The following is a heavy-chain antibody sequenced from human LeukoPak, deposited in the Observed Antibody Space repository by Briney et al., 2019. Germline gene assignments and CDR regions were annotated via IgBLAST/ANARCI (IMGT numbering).Heavy chain of an antibody. CDR3: SRGPLFDP. CDR2: VNPNSGDT. V-gene: IGHV1-8*01. J-gene: IGHJ5*02. Sequence: ASVKVSCKTSGYSFNIYEINWVRHATGQGLEWMGWVNPNSGDTDYAQKFQGRLTMTRNTSISTAYMELSGLRLENTAVYYCSRGPLFDPWGQGTQVTVSS. CDR1: GYSFNIYE.